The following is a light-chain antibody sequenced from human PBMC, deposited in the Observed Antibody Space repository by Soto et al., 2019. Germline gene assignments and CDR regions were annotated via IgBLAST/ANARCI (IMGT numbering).Light chain of an antibody. CDR1: QSVSSN. Sequence: EIVMTQSPATLSVSPGERATLSCSASQSVSSNLAWYQQKPGQAPRLLIYGASTRATGIPARFSGSGSGTEFTLTISSLQSEDFALYYCQQYNNWPPVTFGQGTRLEIK. V-gene: IGKV3-15*01. J-gene: IGKJ5*01. CDR3: QQYNNWPPVT. CDR2: GAS.